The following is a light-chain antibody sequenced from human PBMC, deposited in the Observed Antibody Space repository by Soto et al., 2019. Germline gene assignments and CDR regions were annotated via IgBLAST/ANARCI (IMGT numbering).Light chain of an antibody. J-gene: IGLJ1*01. CDR3: CSYAGRYTYV. Sequence: QSVLTQPRSVSGSPGQSVTISCAGTSSDGGGYNYVSWYQQHPGKAPKLMIYDVSKRPSGVPDRFSGSKSGNTASLTLSGLQADDEADYYCCSYAGRYTYVFGTGTKVTVL. CDR2: DVS. V-gene: IGLV2-11*01. CDR1: SSDGGGYNY.